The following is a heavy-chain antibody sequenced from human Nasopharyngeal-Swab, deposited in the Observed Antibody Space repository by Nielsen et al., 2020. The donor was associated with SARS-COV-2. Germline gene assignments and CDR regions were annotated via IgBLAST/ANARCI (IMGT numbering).Heavy chain of an antibody. D-gene: IGHD4-23*01. CDR1: GFTFTSYA. CDR3: AGGNSADH. V-gene: IGHV3-23*01. Sequence: GGSLRLSCAASGFTFTSYAMNWVRHAPGKGLEWVSGMSGRGEKTYYAESVKGRFTISRDVSKNTLYLQMNSLRAEDTAVYYCAGGNSADHWGQGTLVTVSS. J-gene: IGHJ4*02. CDR2: MSGRGEKT.